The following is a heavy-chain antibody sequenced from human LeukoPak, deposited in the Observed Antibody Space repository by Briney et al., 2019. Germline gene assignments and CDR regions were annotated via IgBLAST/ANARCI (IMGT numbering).Heavy chain of an antibody. D-gene: IGHD4-23*01. Sequence: SVKVSCKASGGTFSSYAISWARQAPGQGLEWMGRIIPILGIANYAQKFQGRVTITADKSTSTAYMELSSLRSEDTAVYYCAKLRWDLRLFSPSFDYWGQGTLVTVSS. CDR1: GGTFSSYA. J-gene: IGHJ4*02. V-gene: IGHV1-69*04. CDR3: AKLRWDLRLFSPSFDY. CDR2: IIPILGIA.